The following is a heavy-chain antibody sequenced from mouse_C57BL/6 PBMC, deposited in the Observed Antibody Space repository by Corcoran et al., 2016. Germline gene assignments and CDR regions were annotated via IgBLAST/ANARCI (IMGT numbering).Heavy chain of an antibody. V-gene: IGHV1-18*01. CDR1: GYTFTDYN. Sequence: EVQLQQSGPELVKPGASVKIPCKASGYTFTDYNMDWVKQSHGKSLEWIGDINPNNGGTIYNQKFKGKATLTVDKSSSKAYMELRSLTSEDTAVYYCARIYYGSSYRYYYAMDYWGQGTSVTVSS. CDR3: ARIYYGSSYRYYYAMDY. D-gene: IGHD1-1*01. CDR2: INPNNGGT. J-gene: IGHJ4*01.